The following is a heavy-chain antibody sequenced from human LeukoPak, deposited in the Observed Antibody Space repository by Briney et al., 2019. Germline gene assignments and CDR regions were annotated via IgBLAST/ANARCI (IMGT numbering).Heavy chain of an antibody. J-gene: IGHJ4*02. CDR2: LSGSRGST. CDR1: GFTFDSYA. V-gene: IGHV3-23*01. CDR3: AKPLTGTTYYFDY. Sequence: PGGSLRLSCAASGFTFDSYAMNWVRQAPGKGLEWVSGLSGSRGSTYYADSMKGRFTISRDNSKNTLYLQMNSLRAEDTAVYYCAKPLTGTTYYFDYWGQGTLVTVSS. D-gene: IGHD1-20*01.